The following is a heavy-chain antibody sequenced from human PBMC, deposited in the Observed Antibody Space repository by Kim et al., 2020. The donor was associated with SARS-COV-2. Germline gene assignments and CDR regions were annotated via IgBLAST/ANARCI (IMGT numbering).Heavy chain of an antibody. V-gene: IGHV3-9*01. CDR2: ISWNSGSI. D-gene: IGHD2-8*01. J-gene: IGHJ4*02. Sequence: SLLLSFSSSFFTFDDYAMHWVRQAPGKGLEWVSGISWNSGSIGYADSVKGRFTISRDNAKNSLYLQMNSLRAEDTALYYCAKDMGEGYCTNGVCNSFDYWGQGTLVTVSS. CDR3: AKDMGEGYCTNGVCNSFDY. CDR1: FFTFDDYA.